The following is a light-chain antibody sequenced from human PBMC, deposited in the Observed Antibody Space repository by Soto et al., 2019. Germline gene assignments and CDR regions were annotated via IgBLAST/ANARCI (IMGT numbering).Light chain of an antibody. CDR1: QSVTSSY. J-gene: IGKJ1*01. V-gene: IGKV3-20*01. CDR2: GAS. CDR3: HQYGSSPWT. Sequence: EIVLTQSPGTLSLSPGERATLSCRASQSVTSSYLAWYQQKPGQPGQAPRLLLYGASTRATGIPDRFSGSGSGTSFTLTIIRLEPEEFAVYYCHQYGSSPWTFGQGSKVEIK.